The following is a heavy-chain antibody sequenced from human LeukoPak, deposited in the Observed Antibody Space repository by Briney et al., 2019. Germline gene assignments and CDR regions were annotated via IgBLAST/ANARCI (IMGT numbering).Heavy chain of an antibody. Sequence: GGSLRLSCAAAGFSFSTYDMNWVRQAPGKGLEWVSAISGSGGSTYYADSVKGRFTISRDNSKNTLYLQMNSLRAEDTAVYYCAKEALDAFDIWGQGTMVTVSS. CDR3: AKEALDAFDI. J-gene: IGHJ3*02. CDR1: GFSFSTYD. CDR2: ISGSGGST. D-gene: IGHD3-3*02. V-gene: IGHV3-23*01.